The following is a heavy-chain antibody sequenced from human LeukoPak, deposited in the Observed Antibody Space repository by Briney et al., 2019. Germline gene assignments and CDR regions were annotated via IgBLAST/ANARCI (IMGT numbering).Heavy chain of an antibody. Sequence: ASVKVSCKSYGSIFNVYYMHWVRQVPGQGLEWMGWISPDGGVTNYAQKFQGRVTLTRDSATTTDYMELSRLTSDDTAVYYCARGRDGYNGDDAFDIWGQGTMVTVSS. CDR1: GSIFNVYY. CDR3: ARGRDGYNGDDAFDI. D-gene: IGHD5-24*01. CDR2: ISPDGGVT. V-gene: IGHV1-2*02. J-gene: IGHJ3*02.